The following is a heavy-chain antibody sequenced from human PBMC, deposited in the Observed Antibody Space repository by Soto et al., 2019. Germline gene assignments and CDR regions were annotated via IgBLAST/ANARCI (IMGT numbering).Heavy chain of an antibody. CDR3: ARSSYYYDSSGQGDY. V-gene: IGHV5-10-1*01. Sequence: PGESLKISCKGSGYSFTSYWISWVRQMPGKGLEWMGRIDPSDSYTNYSPSFQGHVTISADKSISTAYLQWSSLKASDTAMYYCARSSYYYDSSGQGDYWGQGTLVTVSS. CDR2: IDPSDSYT. D-gene: IGHD3-22*01. J-gene: IGHJ4*02. CDR1: GYSFTSYW.